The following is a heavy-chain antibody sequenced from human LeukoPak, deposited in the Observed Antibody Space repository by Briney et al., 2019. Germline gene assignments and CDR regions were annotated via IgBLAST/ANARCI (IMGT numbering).Heavy chain of an antibody. V-gene: IGHV1-69*01. D-gene: IGHD3-22*01. J-gene: IGHJ3*02. CDR3: ARAAEYDSSGYPEYDAFDI. CDR1: GGTFSSYA. Sequence: SVKVSCKASGGTFSSYAISWVRQAPGQGLEWMGGIIPIFGTANYAQKFQGRVTITADEFTSTAYMELSSLRSEDTAVYYCARAAEYDSSGYPEYDAFDIWGQGTMVTVSS. CDR2: IIPIFGTA.